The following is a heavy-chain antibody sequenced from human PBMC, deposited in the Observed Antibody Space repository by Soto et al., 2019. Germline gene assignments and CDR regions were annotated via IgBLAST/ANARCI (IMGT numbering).Heavy chain of an antibody. V-gene: IGHV1-3*01. CDR3: ARALRSRDSSGYYYFDY. CDR1: GYTFTSSA. D-gene: IGHD3-22*01. CDR2: INAGNGNT. Sequence: ASVKVSCKASGYTFTSSAMHWLRQAPGQRLEWMGWINAGNGNTKYSQKFQGRVTITRDTSASTAYMELSSLRSEDTAVYYCARALRSRDSSGYYYFDYWGQGTLVTVSS. J-gene: IGHJ4*02.